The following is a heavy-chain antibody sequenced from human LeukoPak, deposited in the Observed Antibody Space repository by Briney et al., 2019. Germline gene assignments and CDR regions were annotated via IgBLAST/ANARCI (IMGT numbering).Heavy chain of an antibody. V-gene: IGHV4-39*07. J-gene: IGHJ4*02. D-gene: IGHD1-26*01. Sequence: PSETLSLTCTVSGGSIRSSGYYWGWIRQPPGKGLEWIGEINHSGSTNYNPSLKSRVTISVDTSKNQFSLKLSSVTAADTAVYYCARGGGSYRKRFDYWGQGTLVTVSS. CDR1: GGSIRSSGYY. CDR2: INHSGST. CDR3: ARGGGSYRKRFDY.